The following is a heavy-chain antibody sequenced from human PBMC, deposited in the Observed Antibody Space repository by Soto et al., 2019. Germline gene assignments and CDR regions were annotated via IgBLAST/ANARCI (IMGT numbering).Heavy chain of an antibody. CDR3: ARDVYYGSGSYSYYFDS. V-gene: IGHV4-30-4*01. J-gene: IGHJ4*02. CDR2: IYYSGSN. D-gene: IGHD3-10*01. Sequence: QVQLQESGPGLVKPSQTLSLTCTVSGGSISSDNYYWSWLRQPPGKGLEWIGYIYYSGSNYHNPSLEGRVTMSLDTSKNQFSLKLSSVTAADSAVYFCARDVYYGSGSYSYYFDSWGQGTLVTVSS. CDR1: GGSISSDNYY.